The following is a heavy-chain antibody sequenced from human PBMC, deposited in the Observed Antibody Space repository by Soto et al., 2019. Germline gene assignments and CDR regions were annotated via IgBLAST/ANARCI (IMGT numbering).Heavy chain of an antibody. CDR1: GFTFSSYG. D-gene: IGHD2-15*01. CDR2: IWYDGSNK. CDR3: ARGEGGRVVGKYYGMDV. Sequence: PGGSLRLSCAASGFTFSSYGMHWVRQAPVKGLEWVAVIWYDGSNKYYADSVKGRFTISRDNSKNTLYLQMNSLRAEDTAVYYCARGEGGRVVGKYYGMDVWGQGTTVTVSS. J-gene: IGHJ6*02. V-gene: IGHV3-33*01.